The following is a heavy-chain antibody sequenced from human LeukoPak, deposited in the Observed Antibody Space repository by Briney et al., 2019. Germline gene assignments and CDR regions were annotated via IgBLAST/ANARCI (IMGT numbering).Heavy chain of an antibody. J-gene: IGHJ4*02. CDR2: IWYDGTLK. Sequence: GGSLRLSCAASGFTFSSYGMHWVRQAPGKGLEWVAVIWYDGTLKYYADSVEGRFTISRDNSKNTLYLQMNSLRAEDTAVYYCARGDVPLTYYLDYWGQGTLVTVSS. V-gene: IGHV3-33*01. CDR1: GFTFSSYG. D-gene: IGHD3-16*01. CDR3: ARGDVPLTYYLDY.